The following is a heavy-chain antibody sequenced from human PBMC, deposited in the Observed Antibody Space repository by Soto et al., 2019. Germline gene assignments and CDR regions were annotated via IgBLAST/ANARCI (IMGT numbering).Heavy chain of an antibody. D-gene: IGHD1-7*01. CDR3: ERDRPDKLNSFDAFDI. Sequence: SATLSLTCALSVGSVSRGDHYSSLMRQGPWKGLEWIAYISHSWSARYNSALKSRVTISIDMCKNQFSLRLRSVTAADTALHYCERDRPDKLNSFDAFDIWGQGTLATVSS. CDR1: VGSVSRGDHY. V-gene: IGHV4-61*08. CDR2: ISHSWSA. J-gene: IGHJ3*02.